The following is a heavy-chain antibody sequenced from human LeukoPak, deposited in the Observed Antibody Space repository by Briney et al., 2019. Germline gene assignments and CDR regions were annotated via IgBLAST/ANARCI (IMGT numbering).Heavy chain of an antibody. V-gene: IGHV1-18*01. J-gene: IGHJ4*02. Sequence: ASVKVSCKASGYTFTSYGISWVRQAPGQGLEWMGWISAYNGNTNFAQKLQGRVTMTTDTSTSTAYMELRSLRSDDTAVYYCAGGSIAVAGTDLYYFDYWGQGTLVTVSS. CDR1: GYTFTSYG. CDR2: ISAYNGNT. CDR3: AGGSIAVAGTDLYYFDY. D-gene: IGHD6-19*01.